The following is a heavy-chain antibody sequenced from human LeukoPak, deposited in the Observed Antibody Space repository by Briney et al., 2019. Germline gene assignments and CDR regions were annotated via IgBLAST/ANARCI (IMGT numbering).Heavy chain of an antibody. D-gene: IGHD4-17*01. CDR3: ATSGRTTVTTSYMDV. V-gene: IGHV1-24*01. CDR2: FDPEDGET. CDR1: GYTLTELS. J-gene: IGHJ6*03. Sequence: ASVKVSCKVSGYTLTELSMHWVRQAPGKGLEWMGGFDPEDGETIYAQKFQGRVTMTEDTSTDTAYMELSSLRSEDTAVYYCATSGRTTVTTSYMDVWGKGTTVTVSS.